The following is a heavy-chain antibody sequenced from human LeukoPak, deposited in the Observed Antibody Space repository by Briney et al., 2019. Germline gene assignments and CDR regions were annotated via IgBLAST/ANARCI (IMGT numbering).Heavy chain of an antibody. CDR3: ARAYDDSGYSLGY. Sequence: ASVKVSCTASGYTFTGHYLHWVRQAPGQGLEWMGWINPNTGGTNFAQRFQGRVTMTRDTSISTAYMELSRVRSDDTAVYYCARAYDDSGYSLGYWGQGTLVTVSS. CDR1: GYTFTGHY. J-gene: IGHJ4*02. V-gene: IGHV1-2*02. CDR2: INPNTGGT. D-gene: IGHD3-22*01.